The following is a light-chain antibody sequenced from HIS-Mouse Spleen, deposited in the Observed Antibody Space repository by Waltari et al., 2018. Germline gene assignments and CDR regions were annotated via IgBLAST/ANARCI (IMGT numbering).Light chain of an antibody. CDR3: SSYTSSSTLV. V-gene: IGLV2-14*03. CDR2: DVS. J-gene: IGLJ1*01. Sequence: QSALTQPASVSGSPGQSITISCPGPSSDVGGYNSVSWYQQHPGKAPKLMIYDVSNRPSGVSNRFSGSKSGNTASLTISGLQAEDEADYYCSSYTSSSTLVFGTGTKVTVL. CDR1: SSDVGGYNS.